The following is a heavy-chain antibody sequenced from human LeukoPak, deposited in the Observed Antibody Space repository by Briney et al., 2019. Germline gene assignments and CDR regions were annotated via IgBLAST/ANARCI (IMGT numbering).Heavy chain of an antibody. V-gene: IGHV3-30*02. CDR1: GFTFSSYG. D-gene: IGHD2-15*01. J-gene: IGHJ4*02. CDR2: IRYDGSNK. Sequence: GGSLRLSCAASGFTFSSYGMHWVRQAPGKGLEWVAFIRYDGSNKYYADSVKGRFTISRDNSKNTLYLQMNSLRAEDTAVYYCARMSSRSWGIIDSWGQGTLVAVSS. CDR3: ARMSSRSWGIIDS.